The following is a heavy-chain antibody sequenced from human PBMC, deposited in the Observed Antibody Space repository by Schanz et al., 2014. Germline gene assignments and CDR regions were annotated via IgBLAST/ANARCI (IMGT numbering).Heavy chain of an antibody. CDR3: VRVPSRDVSFDL. Sequence: QVQLVQSGAEVKKPGASVKVSCKASGYTFTSYGINWVRQAPGQGLEWMGWISAYNGNTTYSQKVRDRVIFTTDTSANTAYMELRSLRSDDTAHYYCVRVPSRDVSFDLWGRGTLVTVSS. D-gene: IGHD3-16*01. CDR1: GYTFTSYG. J-gene: IGHJ2*01. V-gene: IGHV1-18*01. CDR2: ISAYNGNT.